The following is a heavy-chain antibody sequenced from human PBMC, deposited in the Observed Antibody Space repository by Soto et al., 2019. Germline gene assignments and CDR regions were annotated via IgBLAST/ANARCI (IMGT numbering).Heavy chain of an antibody. CDR1: GFTFSSYA. J-gene: IGHJ4*02. Sequence: QTGGSLRLSCAASGFTFSSYAMSWVRQAPGKGLEWVSAISGSGGSTYYADSVKGRFTISRDNSKNTLYLQMNSLRAEDTAVYYCAKDPTPNYYDSGYYFDYWGQGTLVTVSS. CDR2: ISGSGGST. V-gene: IGHV3-23*01. D-gene: IGHD3-22*01. CDR3: AKDPTPNYYDSGYYFDY.